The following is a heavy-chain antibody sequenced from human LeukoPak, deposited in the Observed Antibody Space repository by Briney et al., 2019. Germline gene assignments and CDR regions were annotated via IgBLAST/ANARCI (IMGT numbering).Heavy chain of an antibody. Sequence: GGSLRLSCAASAFTVSSNHMSWVRQAAGKGLEWVSAISASGGTIHYADSVKGRFTISRDNSKNMLYLQMNSLSPEDTAVYYCAKAFREYGSSSYSSFDIWGQGTMVTVSS. CDR2: ISASGGTI. V-gene: IGHV3-23*01. D-gene: IGHD6-13*01. J-gene: IGHJ3*02. CDR1: AFTVSSNH. CDR3: AKAFREYGSSSYSSFDI.